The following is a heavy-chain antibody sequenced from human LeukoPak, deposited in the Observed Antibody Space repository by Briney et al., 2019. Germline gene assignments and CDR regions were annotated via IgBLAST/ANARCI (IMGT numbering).Heavy chain of an antibody. CDR2: ISRGSSNK. J-gene: IGHJ1*01. Sequence: GGSLRLSCAASGFTFSSYSMNWVRHTPEEGLEWVSYISRGSSNKHYADSEKGRFTISRDNANNSLFMQKNSLRVEDTAVYYCARDGHYDILTGYFQDWGQGTLVTVSS. D-gene: IGHD3-9*01. V-gene: IGHV3-48*01. CDR3: ARDGHYDILTGYFQD. CDR1: GFTFSSYS.